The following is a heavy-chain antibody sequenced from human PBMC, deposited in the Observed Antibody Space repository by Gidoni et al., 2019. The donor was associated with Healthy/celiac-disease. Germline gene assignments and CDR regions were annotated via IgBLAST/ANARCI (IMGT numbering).Heavy chain of an antibody. Sequence: EVQLVESGGGLVQPGGSLRLSCAASGFTFSSYWMSWVRQAPGKGLEWVANIKQDGSEKYYVDSVKGRFTISRDNAKNSLYLQMNSLRAEDTAVYYCARDRKRAYCSGGSCYSYYYYYGMDVWGQGTTVTVSS. CDR3: ARDRKRAYCSGGSCYSYYYYYGMDV. CDR1: GFTFSSYW. D-gene: IGHD2-15*01. J-gene: IGHJ6*02. V-gene: IGHV3-7*01. CDR2: IKQDGSEK.